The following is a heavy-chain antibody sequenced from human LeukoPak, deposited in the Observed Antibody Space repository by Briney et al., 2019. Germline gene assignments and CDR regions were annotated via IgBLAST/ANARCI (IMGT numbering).Heavy chain of an antibody. CDR2: INPSGGST. V-gene: IGHV1-46*01. CDR3: ARVGGDTAMVTPPLA. D-gene: IGHD5-18*01. Sequence: GASVKVSCKASGYTFTSYGISWVRQAPGQGLEWMGIINPSGGSTSYAQKFQGRVTMTRDTSTSTVYMELSSLRSEDTAVYYCARVGGDTAMVTPPLAWGQGTLVTVSS. J-gene: IGHJ5*02. CDR1: GYTFTSYG.